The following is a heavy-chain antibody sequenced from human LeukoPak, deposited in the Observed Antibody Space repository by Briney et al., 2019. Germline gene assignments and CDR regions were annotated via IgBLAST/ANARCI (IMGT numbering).Heavy chain of an antibody. CDR3: ARHLYNDFWSGLDY. V-gene: IGHV4-59*08. CDR1: GASIRSYY. Sequence: SQTLSLTCPVSGASIRSYYWSWIRQPPGKGLEWLGYISDTGSTNYNPSLKSRVTISADTSKNQLSLKLSSVTAAHTAVYYCARHLYNDFWSGLDYWGQGTLVTVSS. CDR2: ISDTGST. J-gene: IGHJ4*02. D-gene: IGHD3-3*01.